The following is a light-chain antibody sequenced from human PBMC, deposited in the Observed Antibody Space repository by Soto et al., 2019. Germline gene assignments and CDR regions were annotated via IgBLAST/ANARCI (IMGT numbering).Light chain of an antibody. J-gene: IGLJ2*01. CDR2: GNS. Sequence: QAVVTQPPSVSGAPGQRVTISCTGSSSSIGAGYDVHWYQQLPGTAPKLLIYGNSNRPSGVPDRFSGSKSGTSASLAITGLQAEDEADYYCQSYDSSLSVVVFGGGTKLTVL. V-gene: IGLV1-40*01. CDR1: SSSIGAGYD. CDR3: QSYDSSLSVVV.